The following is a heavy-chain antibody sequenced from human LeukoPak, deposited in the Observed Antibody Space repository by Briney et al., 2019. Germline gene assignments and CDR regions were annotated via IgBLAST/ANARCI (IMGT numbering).Heavy chain of an antibody. V-gene: IGHV4-59*08. J-gene: IGHJ3*02. Sequence: SETLSLTCTASGGSISSYDWSWIRQPPGKGLEWIGYIYYSGSTNYNPSVKSRVTISVDTSKNQFSLKLSSVTAADTAVYYCARRAGVSGAGTFHIWAQKTMDTVST. CDR3: ARRAGVSGAGTFHI. D-gene: IGHD3-10*01. CDR2: IYYSGST. CDR1: GGSISSYD.